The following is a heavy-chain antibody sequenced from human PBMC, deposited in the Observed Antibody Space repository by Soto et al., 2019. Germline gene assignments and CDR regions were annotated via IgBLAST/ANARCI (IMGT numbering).Heavy chain of an antibody. CDR3: SSYTTLGC. V-gene: IGHV3-7*01. CDR1: GFTLSNFW. J-gene: IGHJ4*02. D-gene: IGHD3-16*01. Sequence: EVQLVESGGGLVQPGGSLRLSCAASGFTLSNFWMSWVRQGPGKGLEWVASIKEDGSEKTYVDSVKGRFTISRDKAQNSLYLKTNRRRVDVAAVYYRSSYTTLGCWGQGTQVIVSS. CDR2: IKEDGSEK.